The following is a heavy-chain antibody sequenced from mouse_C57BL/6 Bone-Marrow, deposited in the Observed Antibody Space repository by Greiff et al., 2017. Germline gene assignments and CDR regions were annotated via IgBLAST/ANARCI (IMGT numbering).Heavy chain of an antibody. CDR3: AKNGLWFAY. V-gene: IGHV1-26*01. D-gene: IGHD1-1*02. J-gene: IGHJ3*01. Sequence: VQLQQSGPELVKPGASVKISCKASGYTFPDYYMNWVKQSHGKSLEWIGDINPNNGGTSYNQKFKGKATLTVDKSSSTAYMELRSLTSEDSAVYYCAKNGLWFAYWGQGTLVTVSA. CDR2: INPNNGGT. CDR1: GYTFPDYY.